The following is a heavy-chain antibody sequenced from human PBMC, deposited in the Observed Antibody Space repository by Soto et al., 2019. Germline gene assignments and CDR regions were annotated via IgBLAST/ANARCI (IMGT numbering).Heavy chain of an antibody. J-gene: IGHJ3*02. Sequence: SDTLSLTCAVSGYSISSGYYWGWIRQPPGKGLEWIGSVYHSGSTYYNPSLKRRVTISVDTSKNQFSLKLDSVTAADTAVYYCARNYDSSPDDAFDIWGQGTMVTVSS. V-gene: IGHV4-38-2*01. D-gene: IGHD3-22*01. CDR2: VYHSGST. CDR3: ARNYDSSPDDAFDI. CDR1: GYSISSGYY.